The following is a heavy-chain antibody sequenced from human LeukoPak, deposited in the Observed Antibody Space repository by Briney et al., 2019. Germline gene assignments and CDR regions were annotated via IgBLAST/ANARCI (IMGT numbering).Heavy chain of an antibody. CDR1: GFTVSDNF. Sequence: PGGSLRLSCAASGFTVSDNFISWVRQAPGKGLEWVALIYSAGTTHADSVRGRFTISRDKSKNMLYLQMNSLRAEDTAVYFCARAQGGKIQLWDYYFDYWGQGTLVTVPS. CDR3: ARAQGGKIQLWDYYFDY. D-gene: IGHD5-18*01. V-gene: IGHV3-66*01. J-gene: IGHJ4*02. CDR2: IYSAGTT.